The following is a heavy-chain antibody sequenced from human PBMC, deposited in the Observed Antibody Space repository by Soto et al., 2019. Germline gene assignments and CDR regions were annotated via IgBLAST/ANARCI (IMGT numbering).Heavy chain of an antibody. D-gene: IGHD6-19*01. CDR1: GFTFSSYA. V-gene: IGHV3-64D*06. Sequence: GGSLRLSCSASGFTFSSYAMHWVRQAPGKGLEFVSAISSNGGSTYYADSVKGRFTISRDNSKNTLYLQMSSLRAEDTAVYYCVNDCEIAVAGYYFDYWGQGTLVTVSS. CDR2: ISSNGGST. J-gene: IGHJ4*02. CDR3: VNDCEIAVAGYYFDY.